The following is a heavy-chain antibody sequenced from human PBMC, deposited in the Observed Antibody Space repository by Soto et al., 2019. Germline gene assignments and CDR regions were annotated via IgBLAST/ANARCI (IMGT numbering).Heavy chain of an antibody. CDR2: IKEDGSEK. D-gene: IGHD1-26*01. Sequence: EVQLVESGGGLVQPGGSLRLSCVVSGFTFSTYWMSWFRQAPGKGLEWVANIKEDGSEKYYLDSVKGRFTIYRDNAKNSLYLQMNSLRAEDTAVYYCARDKVVGPTTLDYWGQGTLVTVSS. CDR3: ARDKVVGPTTLDY. V-gene: IGHV3-7*03. J-gene: IGHJ4*02. CDR1: GFTFSTYW.